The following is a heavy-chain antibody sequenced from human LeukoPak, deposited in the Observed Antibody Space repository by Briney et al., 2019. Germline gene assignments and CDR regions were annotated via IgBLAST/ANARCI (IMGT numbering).Heavy chain of an antibody. CDR2: VSNSGSSV. J-gene: IGHJ3*01. D-gene: IGHD6-13*01. Sequence: GGSLRLSCAASGFTFSDEYMSWIRQAPGKGLEWISCVSNSGSSVYYADSVKGRFSISRDNVKNSLYLQMNSLRVEDTAVYYCARDGAYSASNFWGQGTMVAVSS. V-gene: IGHV3-11*01. CDR1: GFTFSDEY. CDR3: ARDGAYSASNF.